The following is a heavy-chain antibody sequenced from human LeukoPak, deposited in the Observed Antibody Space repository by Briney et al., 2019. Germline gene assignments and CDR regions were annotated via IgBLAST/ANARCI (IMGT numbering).Heavy chain of an antibody. CDR1: GFTFSNYM. Sequence: GGSLRLSCAASGFTFSNYMMHWVRQAPGKGLVWVSRIKSDGITITYADTVKGRFTISRDNAKNTLYLQMNSLRAEDTAVYYCLRDLNWSLDQWGQGTLVTVSS. CDR3: LRDLNWSLDQ. CDR2: IKSDGITI. V-gene: IGHV3-74*01. J-gene: IGHJ4*02. D-gene: IGHD1-20*01.